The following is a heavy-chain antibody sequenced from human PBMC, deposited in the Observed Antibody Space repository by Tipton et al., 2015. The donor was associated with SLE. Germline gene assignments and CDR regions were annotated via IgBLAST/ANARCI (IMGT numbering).Heavy chain of an antibody. J-gene: IGHJ5*02. V-gene: IGHV1-8*01. D-gene: IGHD5/OR15-5a*01. CDR2: MNPDSGNT. CDR1: GYSFTRYD. CDR3: ARDGSTMDWFDP. Sequence: QLVQSGAEVKEPGASVRVSCKASGYSFTRYDINWVRQATGQGLEWMGWMNPDSGNTGYAQKFEGRVTMTSNTSISTAYMELSSLRSEDTAVYYCARDGSTMDWFDPWGQGTLVTVSS.